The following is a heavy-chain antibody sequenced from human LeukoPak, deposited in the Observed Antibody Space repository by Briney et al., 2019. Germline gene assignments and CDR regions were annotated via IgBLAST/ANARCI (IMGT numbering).Heavy chain of an antibody. CDR3: ARLGGADIVVVPAASPYYFDY. CDR2: IYPGDSDT. V-gene: IGHV5-51*01. CDR1: GYSFTSYW. Sequence: GESLKISCKGSGYSFTSYWIGWVRQMPGKGLEWMGIIYPGDSDTRYSPSFQGQATISADKSISTAYLQWSSLKASDTAMYYCARLGGADIVVVPAASPYYFDYWGQGTLVTVSS. D-gene: IGHD2-2*01. J-gene: IGHJ4*02.